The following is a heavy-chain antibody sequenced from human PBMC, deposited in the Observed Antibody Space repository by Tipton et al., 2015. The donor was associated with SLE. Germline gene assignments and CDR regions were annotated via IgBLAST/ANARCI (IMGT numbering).Heavy chain of an antibody. CDR1: GPSIDTSGDD. CDR3: VRDGANDVGAFNI. Sequence: TLSLTCAVSGPSIDTSGDDWGWIRQSPGKGLEWIGSIYQTGNAHYIPSLQGRVTISLDTSKNQVSLKLRSVTAADTALYYCVRDGANDVGAFNIWGQGTLVTVSS. CDR2: IYQTGNA. V-gene: IGHV4-39*07. J-gene: IGHJ3*02. D-gene: IGHD3-16*01.